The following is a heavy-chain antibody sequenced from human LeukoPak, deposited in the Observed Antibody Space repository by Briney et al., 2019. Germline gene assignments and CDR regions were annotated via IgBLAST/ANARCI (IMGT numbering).Heavy chain of an antibody. J-gene: IGHJ3*02. Sequence: ASVKVSCEASGYTFTSYDINWVRQATGQGLEWMGWMNPNSGNTGYAQKFQGRVTMTRNTSISTAYMELSSLRSEDTAVYYCARTDTAKGDAFDIWGQGTMVTVSS. D-gene: IGHD5-18*01. CDR2: MNPNSGNT. V-gene: IGHV1-8*01. CDR3: ARTDTAKGDAFDI. CDR1: GYTFTSYD.